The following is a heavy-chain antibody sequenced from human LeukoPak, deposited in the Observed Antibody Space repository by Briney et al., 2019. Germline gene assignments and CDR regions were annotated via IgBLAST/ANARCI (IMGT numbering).Heavy chain of an antibody. J-gene: IGHJ4*02. Sequence: GGSLRLSCVASGFTFSSYGMRWVRQAPGKGLEWVAVIWYDGSNKYYADSVKGRFTISRDNSKNTLYLQMNSLRAEDTAVYYCARDSSSNFDYWGQGTLVTVSS. CDR2: IWYDGSNK. D-gene: IGHD6-13*01. CDR3: ARDSSSNFDY. CDR1: GFTFSSYG. V-gene: IGHV3-33*01.